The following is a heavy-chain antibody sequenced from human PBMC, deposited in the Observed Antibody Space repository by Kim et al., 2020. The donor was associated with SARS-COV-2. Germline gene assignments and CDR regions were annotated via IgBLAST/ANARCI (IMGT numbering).Heavy chain of an antibody. Sequence: SETLSLTCAVYGGSFSGYYWSWIRQPPGKGLEWIGEINHSGSTNYNPSLKSRVTISVDTSKNQFSLKLSSVTAADTAVYYCARGEWALAAAGTGLRYWGQGTLVTVSS. CDR2: INHSGST. CDR1: GGSFSGYY. D-gene: IGHD6-13*01. J-gene: IGHJ4*02. V-gene: IGHV4-34*01. CDR3: ARGEWALAAAGTGLRY.